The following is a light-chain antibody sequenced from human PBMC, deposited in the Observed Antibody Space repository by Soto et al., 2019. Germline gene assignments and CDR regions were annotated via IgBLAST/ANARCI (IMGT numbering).Light chain of an antibody. CDR3: QQVESYPST. Sequence: IQLTQTPSSLSASVGDRVTITCRGSQGISSFLAWYQQKPGKAPKLLIYAASSLQSGVPSRFSGSGFGTDFTLTITSLQPEDFATYYCQQVESYPSTFGGGTKVEMK. CDR1: QGISSF. J-gene: IGKJ4*01. V-gene: IGKV1-9*01. CDR2: AAS.